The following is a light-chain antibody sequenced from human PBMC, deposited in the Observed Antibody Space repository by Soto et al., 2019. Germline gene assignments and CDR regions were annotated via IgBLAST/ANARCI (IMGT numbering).Light chain of an antibody. CDR3: CSYSGSSTLR. CDR2: EGS. V-gene: IGLV2-23*01. J-gene: IGLJ2*01. Sequence: QSVLTQPASVSGSPGQSITISCTGTSSDVVGYHLVSWYQQHPGKTPKLMIYEGSKRPSGVSNRVSGSKSGNTASLTISGLQAEDESDDYCCSYSGSSTLRFGGGTKLTVL. CDR1: SSDVVGYHL.